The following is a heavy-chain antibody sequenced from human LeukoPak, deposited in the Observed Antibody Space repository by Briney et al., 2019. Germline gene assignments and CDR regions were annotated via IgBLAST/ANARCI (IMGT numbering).Heavy chain of an antibody. CDR3: AELGITMIGGV. D-gene: IGHD3-10*02. J-gene: IGHJ6*04. CDR2: ITSSSTYI. Sequence: PGGSLRLSCAASGFTFSSYNMNWVRQAPGKGLEWVSSITSSSTYIYYADSVKGRFTISRDNAKNSLYLQMNSLRAEDTAVYYCAELGITMIGGVWGKGTTVTISS. V-gene: IGHV3-21*01. CDR1: GFTFSSYN.